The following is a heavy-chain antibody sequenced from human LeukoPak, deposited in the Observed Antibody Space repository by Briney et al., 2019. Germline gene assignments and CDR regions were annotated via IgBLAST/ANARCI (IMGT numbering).Heavy chain of an antibody. D-gene: IGHD2-15*01. CDR2: ISSSSSYI. CDR3: ARDRRGGGFDY. J-gene: IGHJ4*02. V-gene: IGHV3-21*01. CDR1: GFTFSSYS. Sequence: GGSLRLSCAASGFTFSSYSMNWVRQAPGKGLEWVSSISSSSSYIYYADSVKGRFTISRDNAKNSLYLQMNSLRAEDTAVYYCARDRRGGGFDYWGQGTLVTVSS.